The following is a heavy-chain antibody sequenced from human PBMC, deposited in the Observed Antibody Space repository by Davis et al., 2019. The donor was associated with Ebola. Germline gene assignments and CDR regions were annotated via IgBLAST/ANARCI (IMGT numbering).Heavy chain of an antibody. CDR1: GFTFSSYA. J-gene: IGHJ4*02. Sequence: GGSLRLSCAASGFTFSSYAMSWVRQAPGKGLGWVSAISGSGGSTYYADSVKGRFTISRDNSKNTLYLQMNSLRAEDTAVYYCAKGVVITTGIFDYWGQGTLVTVSS. D-gene: IGHD3-22*01. CDR3: AKGVVITTGIFDY. CDR2: ISGSGGST. V-gene: IGHV3-23*01.